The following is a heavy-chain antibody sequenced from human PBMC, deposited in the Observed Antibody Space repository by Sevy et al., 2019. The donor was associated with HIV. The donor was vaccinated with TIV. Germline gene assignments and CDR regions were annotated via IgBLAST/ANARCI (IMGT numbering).Heavy chain of an antibody. CDR3: ARVGGCSSTSCFAYWFDP. CDR2: IKEDGSEN. D-gene: IGHD2-2*01. J-gene: IGHJ5*02. V-gene: IGHV3-7*03. CDR1: GFTFSNYW. Sequence: GGSLRLSCAASGFTFSNYWMSWVRQAPGKGLEWVANIKEDGSENYYVDSVKGRFTISRDNAKNSLYLQMNSLRAEDTAVYYSARVGGCSSTSCFAYWFDPWGQGTLVTVSS.